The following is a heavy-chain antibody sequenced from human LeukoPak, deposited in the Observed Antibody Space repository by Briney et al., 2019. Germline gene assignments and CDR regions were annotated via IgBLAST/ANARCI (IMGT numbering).Heavy chain of an antibody. CDR1: GGSISSYY. CDR2: IYYSGST. V-gene: IGHV4-59*08. Sequence: SETLSLTCTVSGGSISSYYWSWIRQPPGKGLEWIGYIYYSGSTNYNPSLKSRVTISVDTSKNQFSLKLSSVTAADTAVCYCARQGEYCSSTSCYTAIDYWGQGTLVTVSS. J-gene: IGHJ4*02. D-gene: IGHD2-2*02. CDR3: ARQGEYCSSTSCYTAIDY.